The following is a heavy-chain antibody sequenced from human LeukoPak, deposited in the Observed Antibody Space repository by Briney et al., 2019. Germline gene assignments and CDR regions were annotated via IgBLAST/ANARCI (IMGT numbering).Heavy chain of an antibody. J-gene: IGHJ4*02. CDR2: INHSGSA. Sequence: SETLSLTCAVYGGSFSGYYWSWIRQPPGKRLEWIGEINHSGSANYNPSLKSRVTISVDTSKNQFSLKLSSVTAADTAVYYCARASHYYDSSGYYPFLYYWGQGTLVTVSS. CDR3: ARASHYYDSSGYYPFLYY. CDR1: GGSFSGYY. D-gene: IGHD3-22*01. V-gene: IGHV4-34*01.